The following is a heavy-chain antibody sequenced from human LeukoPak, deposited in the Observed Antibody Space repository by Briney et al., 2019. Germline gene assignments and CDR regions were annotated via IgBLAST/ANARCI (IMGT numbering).Heavy chain of an antibody. Sequence: PGGSLRLSCAASGFTFSSYAMHWVRQAPGKGLEWVANIKQDGSEKYYVDSVKGRFTISRDNAKNSLYLQMNSLRAEDTAVYYCASERGVLRYFDYWGQGTLITVSS. CDR3: ASERGVLRYFDY. V-gene: IGHV3-7*01. J-gene: IGHJ4*02. CDR1: GFTFSSYA. CDR2: IKQDGSEK. D-gene: IGHD3-9*01.